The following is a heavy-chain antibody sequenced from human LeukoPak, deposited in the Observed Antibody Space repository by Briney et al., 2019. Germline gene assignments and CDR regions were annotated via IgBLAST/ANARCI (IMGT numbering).Heavy chain of an antibody. CDR1: GYTFTNYA. Sequence: GASVKVYCKASGYTFTNYAIHWVRQAPGQRLEWMGWINADIGNTKYSQTFQDRVTITRDTSASTAYMELSSLRSEDTAVYYCASGIVVAVDATYYYYGMDVWGQGTTVTVSS. CDR3: ASGIVVAVDATYYYYGMDV. J-gene: IGHJ6*02. D-gene: IGHD2-15*01. V-gene: IGHV1-3*01. CDR2: INADIGNT.